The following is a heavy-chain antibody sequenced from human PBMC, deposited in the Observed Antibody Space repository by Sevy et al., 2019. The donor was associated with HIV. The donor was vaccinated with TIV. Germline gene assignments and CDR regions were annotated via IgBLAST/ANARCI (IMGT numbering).Heavy chain of an antibody. D-gene: IGHD3-22*01. CDR3: ARAGGYYYDSSGYMVPEY. V-gene: IGHV1-18*01. J-gene: IGHJ4*02. CDR1: GYTFTSYG. CDR2: ISAYNGNT. Sequence: ASVKVSCKASGYTFTSYGISWVRQAPGQGLEWMGWISAYNGNTNYAQKLQGRVTMTTDTSTSTAYMELRSLRSDDTAVYYCARAGGYYYDSSGYMVPEYWGQGTLVTVSS.